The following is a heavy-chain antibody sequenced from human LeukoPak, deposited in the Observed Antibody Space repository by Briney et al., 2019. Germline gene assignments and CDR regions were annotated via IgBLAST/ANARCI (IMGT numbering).Heavy chain of an antibody. Sequence: GGSLRLSCAASGFTFSYYAMHWVRQAPGKGLEWVAVISYDESSKYYADSMKGRFTISRDNPKNTLYLQLNSLRAEDTAVYYCARGGGDGYSSADFWGQGTLVTVSS. D-gene: IGHD5-24*01. J-gene: IGHJ4*02. CDR3: ARGGGDGYSSADF. CDR1: GFTFSYYA. V-gene: IGHV3-30-3*01. CDR2: ISYDESSK.